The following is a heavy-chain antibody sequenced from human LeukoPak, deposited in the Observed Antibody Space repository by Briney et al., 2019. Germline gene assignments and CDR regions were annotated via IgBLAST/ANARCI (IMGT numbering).Heavy chain of an antibody. J-gene: IGHJ4*02. V-gene: IGHV3-23*01. CDR1: EFYFSTHA. D-gene: IGHD4-17*01. CDR2: ISISGTKT. CDR3: ANEIRPNDY. Sequence: GGSLRLSCAASEFYFSTHAMTWVRQAPGKGLEWVSAISISGTKTYYADSVKGRFTISRDNSKSTLYLQMYSLRAEDTAVYYCANEIRPNDYWGQGTLVTVSS.